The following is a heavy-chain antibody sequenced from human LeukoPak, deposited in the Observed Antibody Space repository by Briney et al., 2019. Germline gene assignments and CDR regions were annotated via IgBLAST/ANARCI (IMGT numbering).Heavy chain of an antibody. J-gene: IGHJ4*02. Sequence: GGSLRLSSAAYGLTFSSYSLNWFRQATGKGLEWVSSISSSSSYIYYADSVKGRFTISRDNAKNSLYLQMNSLRAEDTAVYYCARDRRGSYYFDYWGQGTLVTVSS. CDR1: GLTFSSYS. V-gene: IGHV3-21*01. CDR3: ARDRRGSYYFDY. CDR2: ISSSSSYI. D-gene: IGHD1-26*01.